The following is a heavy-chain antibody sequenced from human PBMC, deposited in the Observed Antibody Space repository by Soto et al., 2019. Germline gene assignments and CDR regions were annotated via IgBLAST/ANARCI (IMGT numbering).Heavy chain of an antibody. D-gene: IGHD3-10*01. V-gene: IGHV3-23*01. CDR3: TNGSGPWAGSGMNV. J-gene: IGHJ6*02. Sequence: PGGSLRLSCAAYGFTFSSYAMSWVRQAPGKGLEWVSAISGSGGSTYYADSVKGRFTISRDDSKNTLYLQMNSLKTDDTAVYYCTNGSGPWAGSGMNVWGQGTTVTVSS. CDR1: GFTFSSYA. CDR2: ISGSGGST.